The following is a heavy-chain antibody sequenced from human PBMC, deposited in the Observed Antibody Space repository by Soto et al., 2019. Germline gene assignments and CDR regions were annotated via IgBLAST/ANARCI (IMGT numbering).Heavy chain of an antibody. CDR2: ISGKTGKT. D-gene: IGHD2-2*01. Sequence: QVQLVQSGPEVEKPGASVKVSCKASGYTFTSYGISWVRQAPGQGLEWMGWISGKTGKTNYAQKVQGRVTISTATSTSTAYMELRSLRSDDTAVYYCARVPREIILVGMDVWGQGTTVTVSS. CDR1: GYTFTSYG. V-gene: IGHV1-18*04. J-gene: IGHJ6*02. CDR3: ARVPREIILVGMDV.